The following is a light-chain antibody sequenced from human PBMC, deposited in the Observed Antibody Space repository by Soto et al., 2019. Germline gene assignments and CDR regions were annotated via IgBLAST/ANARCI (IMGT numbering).Light chain of an antibody. J-gene: IGKJ1*01. CDR1: QSVSSN. CDR3: QQYNNWPRWT. V-gene: IGKV3-15*01. Sequence: ETLMTQSPGTLSLSPGERATLSCRASQSVSSNLAWYQQKPGQAPRLLIYGASTRATGIPARFSGSGSGTEFTLTISSLQSEDFAVYYCQQYNNWPRWTFGQGTKVDIK. CDR2: GAS.